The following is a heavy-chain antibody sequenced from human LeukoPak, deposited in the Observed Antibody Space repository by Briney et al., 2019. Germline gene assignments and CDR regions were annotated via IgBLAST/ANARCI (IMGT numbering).Heavy chain of an antibody. D-gene: IGHD3-10*01. J-gene: IGHJ4*02. CDR3: ARGMGSRFGELLNDY. CDR1: GFTFNRNG. Sequence: GGSLRLSCAASGFTFNRNGMHWVRQAPGKGLEWVALIWFDGSREYYGDSVKGRFIISRDNSKNTLYLQMNSLRAEDTAVYYCARGMGSRFGELLNDYWGQGTLVTVSS. CDR2: IWFDGSRE. V-gene: IGHV3-33*01.